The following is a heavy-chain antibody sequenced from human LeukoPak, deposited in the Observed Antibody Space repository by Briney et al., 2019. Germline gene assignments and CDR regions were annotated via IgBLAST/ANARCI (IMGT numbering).Heavy chain of an antibody. CDR1: GFTFDDYA. CDR2: ISWNSGSI. V-gene: IGHV3-9*01. Sequence: PGRSLRLSCAASGFTFDDYAMHWVRQAPGKGLEWVSGISWNSGSIGYADSVKGRFTISRDNAKNSLYLQMNSLRAEDTAVYYCARNEYSTSWFDYWGQGTLVTVSS. J-gene: IGHJ4*02. CDR3: ARNEYSTSWFDY. D-gene: IGHD6-6*01.